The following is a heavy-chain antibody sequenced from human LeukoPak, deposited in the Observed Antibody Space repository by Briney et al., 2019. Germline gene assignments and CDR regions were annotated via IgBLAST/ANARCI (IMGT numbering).Heavy chain of an antibody. Sequence: SETLSLTCAVYGGSFSGYYWSWIRQPPGKGLEWIGEISHSGSTNYNPSLKSRVTISVDTSKNQFSLKLSSVTAADTAVYYCARASRLDTIFGVVIETHFDYWGQGTLVTVSS. D-gene: IGHD3-3*01. V-gene: IGHV4-34*01. CDR1: GGSFSGYY. CDR2: ISHSGST. J-gene: IGHJ4*02. CDR3: ARASRLDTIFGVVIETHFDY.